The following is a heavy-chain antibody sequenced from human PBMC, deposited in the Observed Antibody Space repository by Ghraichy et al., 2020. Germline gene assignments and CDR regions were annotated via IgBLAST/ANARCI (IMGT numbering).Heavy chain of an antibody. V-gene: IGHV3-23*01. CDR3: VKDQYDYVWGSFFDY. D-gene: IGHD3-16*01. J-gene: IGHJ4*02. Sequence: GASLRLSCAASGFTFSSYAMSWVRQAPGNGLEWVSAISGSGYGTYYADSVKGRFTISRDNSKNTLYLQMNSLRAEDTAVYYCVKDQYDYVWGSFFDYWGQGTLVTVSS. CDR2: ISGSGYGT. CDR1: GFTFSSYA.